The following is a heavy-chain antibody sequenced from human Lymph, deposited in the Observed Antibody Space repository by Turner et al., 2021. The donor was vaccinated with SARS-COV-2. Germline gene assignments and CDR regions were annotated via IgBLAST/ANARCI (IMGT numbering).Heavy chain of an antibody. V-gene: IGHV3-43*02. Sequence: EVQLVESGGGVVQPGGSLRLSCAASGFTFDDYAMHWVRQAPGKGLEWVSLISGDGGSTYSADSVKGRFTISRDNSKNSLYLQMNSLRTEDTALYYCAKDPGYCSGGSCYSRTYFDYWAREPWSPSPQ. J-gene: IGHJ4*02. CDR3: AKDPGYCSGGSCYSRTYFDY. CDR1: GFTFDDYA. D-gene: IGHD2-15*01. CDR2: ISGDGGST.